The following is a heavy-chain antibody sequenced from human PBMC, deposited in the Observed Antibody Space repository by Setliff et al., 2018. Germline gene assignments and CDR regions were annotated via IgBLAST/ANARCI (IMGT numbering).Heavy chain of an antibody. V-gene: IGHV5-51*01. CDR2: IYPGDSDT. Sequence: PGESLKISCKGSGYSFTSYWIGWVRQMPGKGLEWMGIIYPGDSDTRYRPSFQGQVTISADKSISTAYLQWNSLKASDTAMYYCARTYRLAAPSHFDYWGQGTLVTVSS. CDR1: GYSFTSYW. J-gene: IGHJ4*02. CDR3: ARTYRLAAPSHFDY. D-gene: IGHD6-13*01.